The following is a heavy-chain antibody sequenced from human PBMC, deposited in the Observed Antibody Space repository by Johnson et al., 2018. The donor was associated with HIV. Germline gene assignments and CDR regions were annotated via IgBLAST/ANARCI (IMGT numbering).Heavy chain of an antibody. Sequence: QVQLVESGGGLVQPGGSLRLSCAASGFTVSSNYMSWVRQAPGKGLEWVAVIWYNGSNKYYADSVKGRFTISRENAKNSLYLQMNSLRAGDTAVYYCARENWGAFDLWGQGTMVTVSS. CDR3: ARENWGAFDL. CDR1: GFTVSSNY. V-gene: IGHV3-33*08. D-gene: IGHD7-27*01. J-gene: IGHJ3*01. CDR2: IWYNGSNK.